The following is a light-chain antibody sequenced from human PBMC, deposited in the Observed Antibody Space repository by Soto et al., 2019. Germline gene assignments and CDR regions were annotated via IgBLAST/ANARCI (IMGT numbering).Light chain of an antibody. CDR2: GAS. CDR3: QQYYSYPPT. J-gene: IGKJ2*01. CDR1: QGISSF. V-gene: IGKV1-9*01. Sequence: IQLTQSPSSLSASVGDRVTITCRASQGISSFLAWYQQKPGKAPKLLIYGASTLQSGVPSRLSGSGSGTDFTLTIGSLKSEDFATYYCQQYYSYPPTFGQGTKQEIK.